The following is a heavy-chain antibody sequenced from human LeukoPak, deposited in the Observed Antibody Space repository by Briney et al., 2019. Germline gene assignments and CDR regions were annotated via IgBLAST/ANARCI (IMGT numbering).Heavy chain of an antibody. CDR3: AKGYVSHYYYGMDV. Sequence: QSGGSLRLSCAASGFIVSSNYMSWVRQAPGKGLEWVSVIYSGGTTYYADSVKGRFTISRDNSKNTLYLQMSSLRAEDTATYYCAKGYVSHYYYGMDVWGQGTTATVSS. J-gene: IGHJ6*02. CDR1: GFIVSSNY. V-gene: IGHV3-66*01. D-gene: IGHD5-12*01. CDR2: IYSGGTT.